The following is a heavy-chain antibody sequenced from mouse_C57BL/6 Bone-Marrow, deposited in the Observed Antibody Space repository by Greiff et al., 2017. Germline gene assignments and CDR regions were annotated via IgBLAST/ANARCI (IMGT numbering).Heavy chain of an antibody. Sequence: ESGPGILQPSQTLSLTCSFSGFSLSTFGMGVGWIRQPSGKGLEWLAHIWWDDDKYYNPALKSRLTISKDTSKNQVFLKIANVDTADTATYYCARIGDYYGSSLYYFDYWGQGTTLTVSS. J-gene: IGHJ2*01. CDR3: ARIGDYYGSSLYYFDY. D-gene: IGHD1-1*01. CDR2: IWWDDDK. V-gene: IGHV8-8*01. CDR1: GFSLSTFGMG.